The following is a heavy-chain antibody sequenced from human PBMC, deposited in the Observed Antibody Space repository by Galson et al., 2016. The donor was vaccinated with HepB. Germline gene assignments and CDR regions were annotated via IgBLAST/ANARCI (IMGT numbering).Heavy chain of an antibody. Sequence: SVKVSCKASGYTFTAYNMQWVRQAPGQGLEWMGIIDPSDGSTTYAQKFKGRVTMTSDTSTSTVHIELNSLRSDDTAVYYCARVRQSGSSDYGGQGTLVTVSS. CDR1: GYTFTAYN. V-gene: IGHV1-46*01. CDR3: ARVRQSGSSDY. J-gene: IGHJ4*02. D-gene: IGHD3-10*01. CDR2: IDPSDGST.